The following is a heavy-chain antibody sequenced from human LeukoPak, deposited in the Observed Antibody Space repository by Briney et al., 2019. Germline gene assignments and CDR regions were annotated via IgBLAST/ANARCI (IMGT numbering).Heavy chain of an antibody. Sequence: SETLSLTCTVSGGSISSYYWSWIRQPPGKGLEWIGYIYYSGSTNHNPSLKSRVTILVDTSKNQFSLKLSSVTAADTAVYYCASQYSSSWSYMDVWGKGTTVTVSS. V-gene: IGHV4-59*01. CDR2: IYYSGST. CDR3: ASQYSSSWSYMDV. J-gene: IGHJ6*03. D-gene: IGHD6-13*01. CDR1: GGSISSYY.